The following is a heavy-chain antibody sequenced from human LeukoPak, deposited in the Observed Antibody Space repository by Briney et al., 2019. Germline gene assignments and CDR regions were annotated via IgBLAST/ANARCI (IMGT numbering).Heavy chain of an antibody. J-gene: IGHJ5*02. V-gene: IGHV1-18*01. Sequence: ASVKVSCKASGYTFTSYGISWVRQAPGQGLEWMGWISAYNGNTNYAQKLQGRVTMTTDTSTSTAYMELRSLRSDDTAVYYCARDYYDSRSRLPYNWFDPWGQGTLVTVSS. D-gene: IGHD3-22*01. CDR3: ARDYYDSRSRLPYNWFDP. CDR1: GYTFTSYG. CDR2: ISAYNGNT.